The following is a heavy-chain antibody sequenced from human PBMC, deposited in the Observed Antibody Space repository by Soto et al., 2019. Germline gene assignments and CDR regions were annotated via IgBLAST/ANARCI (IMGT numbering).Heavy chain of an antibody. V-gene: IGHV4-59*01. Sequence: ETLSLTCTDSGGCISSYYWSWIRQPPGKGLEWIGHSYYSGSTNYNPSLKSRVTISVDTSKKQFSLKLSSVTAADTAVYYCARHSSSWYFDYWGQGTLVTVSS. CDR2: SYYSGST. CDR3: ARHSSSWYFDY. D-gene: IGHD6-13*01. J-gene: IGHJ4*02. CDR1: GGCISSYY.